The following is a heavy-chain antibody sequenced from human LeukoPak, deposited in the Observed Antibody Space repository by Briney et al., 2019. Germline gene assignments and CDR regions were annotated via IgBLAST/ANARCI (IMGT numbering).Heavy chain of an antibody. CDR1: GGSFSGYY. CDR3: ARISGYNFYYYYGMDV. V-gene: IGHV4-34*01. D-gene: IGHD5-12*01. J-gene: IGHJ6*02. Sequence: PSETLSLTCAVYGGSFSGYYWSWIRQPPGKGLEWIGEVNHSGSTNYNPSLKSRVTISVDTSNNQFSLKLSSVTAADTAGYYCARISGYNFYYYYGMDVWGQGTTVTVSS. CDR2: VNHSGST.